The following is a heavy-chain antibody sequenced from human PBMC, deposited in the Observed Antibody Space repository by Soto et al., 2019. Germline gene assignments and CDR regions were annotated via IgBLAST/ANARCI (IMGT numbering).Heavy chain of an antibody. Sequence: EVQLLESGGGLVQPGGSLRLSCAASGFTFSSYAMSWVRQAPGKGLEWVSAISGSGGSTYYADSVKGRFTISSDNSKNTLYLQMNSLRAEDTAVYYCARKSGYSYGHGFDYWGQGTLVTVSS. V-gene: IGHV3-23*01. CDR1: GFTFSSYA. CDR3: ARKSGYSYGHGFDY. D-gene: IGHD5-18*01. J-gene: IGHJ4*02. CDR2: ISGSGGST.